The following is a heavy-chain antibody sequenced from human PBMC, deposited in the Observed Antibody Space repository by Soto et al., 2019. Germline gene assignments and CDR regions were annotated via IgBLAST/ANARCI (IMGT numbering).Heavy chain of an antibody. CDR3: ARTTYYDFWSGYPKPYYYGMDV. CDR1: GGTFSSYA. CDR2: IIPIFGTA. J-gene: IGHJ6*02. Sequence: GASVKVSCKASGGTFSSYAISWVRQAPGQGLEWMGGIIPIFGTANYAQKFQGRVTITADESTSTAYMELSSLRSEDTAVYYCARTTYYDFWSGYPKPYYYGMDVWGQGTTVTVSS. V-gene: IGHV1-69*13. D-gene: IGHD3-3*01.